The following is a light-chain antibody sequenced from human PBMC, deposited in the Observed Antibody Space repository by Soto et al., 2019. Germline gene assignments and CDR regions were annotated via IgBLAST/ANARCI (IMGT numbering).Light chain of an antibody. Sequence: EIVLTQSPGTLSLSPGQRATLSCRASESISRDYLAWYQQRLGQAPRLLIYGASSGATGIPDRFSGSGSGTDFTLPISRLEPEDFAIYYCQQYGGVPYPFGQGTKLEIK. J-gene: IGKJ2*01. CDR3: QQYGGVPYP. CDR2: GAS. CDR1: ESISRDY. V-gene: IGKV3-20*01.